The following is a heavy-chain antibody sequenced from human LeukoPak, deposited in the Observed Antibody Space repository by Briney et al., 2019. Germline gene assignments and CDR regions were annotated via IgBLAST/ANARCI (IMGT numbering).Heavy chain of an antibody. CDR2: IYHSGST. D-gene: IGHD3-16*01. Sequence: SETLSLTCTVSGYSISSGYYWGWIRQPPGKGLEWIGSIYHSGSTYYNPSLKSQVTISVDTSKNQFSLKLSSVTAADTAVYYCARGGRRINYYYYYMDVWGKGTTVTVSS. CDR3: ARGGRRINYYYYYMDV. CDR1: GYSISSGYY. J-gene: IGHJ6*03. V-gene: IGHV4-38-2*02.